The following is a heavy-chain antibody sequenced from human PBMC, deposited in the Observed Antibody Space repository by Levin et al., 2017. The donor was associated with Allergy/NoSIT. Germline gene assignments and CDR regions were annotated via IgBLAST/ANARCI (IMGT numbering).Heavy chain of an antibody. CDR3: ARDYNVGFGELLAGYFDY. V-gene: IGHV3-30-3*01. Sequence: QRGESLKISCAASGFTFSSYAMHWVRQAPGKGLEWVAVISYDGSNKYYADSVKGRFTISRDNSKNTLYLQMNSLRAEDTAVYYCARDYNVGFGELLAGYFDYWGQGTLVTVSS. CDR1: GFTFSSYA. J-gene: IGHJ4*02. CDR2: ISYDGSNK. D-gene: IGHD3-10*01.